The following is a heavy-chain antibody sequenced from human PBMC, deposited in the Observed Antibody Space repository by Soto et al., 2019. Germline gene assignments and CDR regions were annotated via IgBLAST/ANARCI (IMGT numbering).Heavy chain of an antibody. CDR3: ARGSLNDYVWGSYRYLDH. J-gene: IGHJ4*02. Sequence: SETLSLTCAVYGGSFSGYYWTWIRQPPGTGLEWIGEINHSGSTNYNPSLKSRVTISVDTSKNQFSLKLTSVTAADTAVYYCARGSLNDYVWGSYRYLDHWGQGTLVTVSS. CDR2: INHSGST. CDR1: GGSFSGYY. V-gene: IGHV4-34*01. D-gene: IGHD3-16*02.